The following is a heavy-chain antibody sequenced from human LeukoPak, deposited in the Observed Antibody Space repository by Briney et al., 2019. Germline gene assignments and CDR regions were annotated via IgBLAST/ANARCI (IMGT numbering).Heavy chain of an antibody. V-gene: IGHV3-21*04. CDR2: INSGSTYT. D-gene: IGHD3-22*01. CDR1: GFTFSSYM. J-gene: IGHJ4*02. CDR3: ARHYYDSSGPNFDY. Sequence: GGSLRLSCAASGFTFSSYMMNWVRQAPGKGLEWVSSINSGSTYTYYTESVKGRFTVSRDNAKNSLFLQMNSLRAEDTAVYYCARHYYDSSGPNFDYWGQGTLVTVSS.